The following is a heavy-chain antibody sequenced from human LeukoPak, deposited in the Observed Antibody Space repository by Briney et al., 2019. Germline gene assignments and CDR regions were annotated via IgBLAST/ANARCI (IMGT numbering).Heavy chain of an antibody. CDR1: KFTFSTYG. CDR2: ISSDGTNK. V-gene: IGHV3-30*18. CDR3: AKDRGSCSGDSCYSVDY. J-gene: IGHJ4*02. D-gene: IGHD2-15*01. Sequence: GGSLRLSCAASKFTFSTYGMHWVRQTPGKGLEWVAVISSDGTNKHYADSVKGRFTISRDSSKNTLYLQMSSLRPEDTAVYYCAKDRGSCSGDSCYSVDYWGQGTLVTVSS.